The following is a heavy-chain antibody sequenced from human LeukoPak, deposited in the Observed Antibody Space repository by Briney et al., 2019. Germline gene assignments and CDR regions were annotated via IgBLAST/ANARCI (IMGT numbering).Heavy chain of an antibody. CDR3: AGGVQRPLYYYYYGMDV. Sequence: PWGSLRLSCTASGFTFSSYAMSWVRQAPGKGLEWVSAISGSGGSTYYADSVKGRFTISRDNAKNSLYLQMNSLRAEDTAVYYCAGGVQRPLYYYYYGMDVWGQGTTVTVSS. CDR2: ISGSGGST. J-gene: IGHJ6*02. V-gene: IGHV3-23*01. D-gene: IGHD3-10*01. CDR1: GFTFSSYA.